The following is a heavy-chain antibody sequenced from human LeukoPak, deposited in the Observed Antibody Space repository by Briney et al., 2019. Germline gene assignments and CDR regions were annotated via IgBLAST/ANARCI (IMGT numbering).Heavy chain of an antibody. Sequence: ASVKVSCKASGYTLTSHYMHWVRQAAGQGLELMGRINPSGGSASYAQKFQGRVTMTRDTSTSTVFMELSSLTFDDTAVYYCARFTGVGIDYWGQGTRVTVSS. CDR3: ARFTGVGIDY. CDR1: GYTLTSHY. D-gene: IGHD2-8*02. J-gene: IGHJ4*02. V-gene: IGHV1-46*01. CDR2: INPSGGSA.